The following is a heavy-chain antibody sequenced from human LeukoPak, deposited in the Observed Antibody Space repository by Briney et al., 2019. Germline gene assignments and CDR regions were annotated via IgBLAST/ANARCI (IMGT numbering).Heavy chain of an antibody. V-gene: IGHV1-3*01. CDR2: INAGNGNT. Sequence: ASVTVSCTASGYTFTSYAMHWVRQAPGQRLEWMGWINAGNGNTKYSQKFQGRVTITRDTSASTAYMELSSLRSEDTAVYYCARAGGSYFGVFDYWGQGTLVTVSS. CDR1: GYTFTSYA. D-gene: IGHD1-26*01. J-gene: IGHJ4*02. CDR3: ARAGGSYFGVFDY.